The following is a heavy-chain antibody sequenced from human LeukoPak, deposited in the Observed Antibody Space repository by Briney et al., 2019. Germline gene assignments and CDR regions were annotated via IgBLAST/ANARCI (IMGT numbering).Heavy chain of an antibody. CDR2: ISWNSGSI. CDR3: AKDLLRNYYDSTMVFDY. J-gene: IGHJ4*02. CDR1: GFTFDDYA. Sequence: GGSLRLSCAASGFTFDDYAMHWVRQAPGKGLEWVSGISWNSGSIGYADSVKGRFTISRDNAKNSLYLQMNSLRAEDMALYYCAKDLLRNYYDSTMVFDYWGQGTLVTVSS. V-gene: IGHV3-9*03. D-gene: IGHD3-22*01.